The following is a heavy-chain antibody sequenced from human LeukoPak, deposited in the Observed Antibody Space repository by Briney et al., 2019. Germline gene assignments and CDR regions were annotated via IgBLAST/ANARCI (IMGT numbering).Heavy chain of an antibody. CDR2: ISGSGGST. J-gene: IGHJ4*02. D-gene: IGHD1-26*01. V-gene: IGHV3-23*01. CDR3: AKDRGSYRVFDY. Sequence: GGSLRLSCAASGFTFSSYGMSWVRQAPAKGLEWVSAISGSGGSTYYADSVKGRFTISRDNSKNTLYLQMNSLRAEDTAVYYCAKDRGSYRVFDYWGQGTLVTVSS. CDR1: GFTFSSYG.